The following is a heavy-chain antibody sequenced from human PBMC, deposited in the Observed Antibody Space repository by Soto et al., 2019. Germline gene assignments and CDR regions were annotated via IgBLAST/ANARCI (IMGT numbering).Heavy chain of an antibody. CDR3: ATTGGYSFGDMGVDP. J-gene: IGHJ5*02. V-gene: IGHV4-59*02. D-gene: IGHD5-18*01. CDR2: MYYRGIT. CDR1: GGSVNSYY. Sequence: LSLSCNVSGGSVNSYYWNWIRQPPGRGLEWIGYMYYRGITKYNPSLQSRVAISVDTSKNQFSLNLSSVTAEDTAVYYCATTGGYSFGDMGVDPWGQGILVTVSS.